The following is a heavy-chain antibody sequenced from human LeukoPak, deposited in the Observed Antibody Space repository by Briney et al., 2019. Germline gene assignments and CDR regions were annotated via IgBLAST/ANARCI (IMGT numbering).Heavy chain of an antibody. CDR2: IIPIFGTA. CDR3: ARDMYYDSSGYYSRLFDY. J-gene: IGHJ4*02. CDR1: GGTFSSYA. D-gene: IGHD3-22*01. V-gene: IGHV1-69*05. Sequence: GASVKVSSKASGGTFSSYAISWVRQAPGQGLEWMGRIIPIFGTANYAQKFQGRVTITTDESTSTAYMELSSLRSEDTAVYYCARDMYYDSSGYYSRLFDYWGQGTLVTVSS.